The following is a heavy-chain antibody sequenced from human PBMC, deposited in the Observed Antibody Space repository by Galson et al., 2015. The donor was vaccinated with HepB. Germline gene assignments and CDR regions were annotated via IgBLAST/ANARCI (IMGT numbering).Heavy chain of an antibody. D-gene: IGHD6-19*01. J-gene: IGHJ4*02. Sequence: SLRLSCAASGFTLSSYSMNWVRQAPGKGLEWVSSISSSSSYIYYADSVKGRFTISRDNAKNSLYLQMNSLRAEDTAVYYCARDQGSGWYLYFDYWGQGTLVTVSS. V-gene: IGHV3-21*01. CDR1: GFTLSSYS. CDR2: ISSSSSYI. CDR3: ARDQGSGWYLYFDY.